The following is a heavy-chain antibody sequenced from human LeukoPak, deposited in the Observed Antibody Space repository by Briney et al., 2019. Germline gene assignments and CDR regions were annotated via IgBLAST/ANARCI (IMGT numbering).Heavy chain of an antibody. CDR3: ARGTATSMTPRYAFDI. Sequence: GGSLRLSCAASGFTFSNYWMSWVRQAPGKGLEWVANIKLDGSEKDYVDSVKGRFTISRDNTKNSLYLQMNSLRAEDTAVYYCARGTATSMTPRYAFDIWGQGTMVTVSS. V-gene: IGHV3-7*03. D-gene: IGHD5-18*01. CDR1: GFTFSNYW. J-gene: IGHJ3*02. CDR2: IKLDGSEK.